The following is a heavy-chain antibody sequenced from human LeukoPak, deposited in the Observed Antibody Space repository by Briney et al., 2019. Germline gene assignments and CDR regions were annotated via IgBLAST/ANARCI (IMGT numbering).Heavy chain of an antibody. D-gene: IGHD3-10*01. V-gene: IGHV1-46*01. J-gene: IGHJ4*02. CDR3: ARDPSYGSGIFDY. CDR1: GYTFTRYY. CDR2: INPSGSST. Sequence: GASVTVSCTASGYTFTRYYMHWVRQAPGQGLEWMGIINPSGSSTSYAQKFQGRVTMTRETSTSTVYMQLSSLRSEDTAVYYCARDPSYGSGIFDYWGQGTLVTVSS.